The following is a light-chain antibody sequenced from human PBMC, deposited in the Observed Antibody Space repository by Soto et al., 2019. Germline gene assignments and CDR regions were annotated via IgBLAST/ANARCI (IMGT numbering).Light chain of an antibody. Sequence: QLVLTQPPSASGTPGQRVTISCSGSRSSVGSNTVSWYQHLPGAAPKLLIYRNNQRPSGVPDRFSGSKSGTSASLAISGLQSEDEADYYCAAWDDGLSGPIFGGGTKVTVL. CDR1: RSSVGSNT. V-gene: IGLV1-44*01. J-gene: IGLJ2*01. CDR2: RNN. CDR3: AAWDDGLSGPI.